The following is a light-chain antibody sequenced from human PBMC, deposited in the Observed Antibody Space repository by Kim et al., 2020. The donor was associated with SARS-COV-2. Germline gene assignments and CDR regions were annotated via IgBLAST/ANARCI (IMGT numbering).Light chain of an antibody. CDR2: GAS. J-gene: IGKJ5*01. CDR3: ERFGSSSIT. V-gene: IGKV3-20*01. Sequence: EIVLTQSPGTLSLSPGERATLSCRASQSVTTSYLAWYQHTPGQAPRLLIYGASSRATGIPDRVSGSGSGTDFTLTISGLETEDFAVYYCERFGSSSITFVQRTRLGIK. CDR1: QSVTTSY.